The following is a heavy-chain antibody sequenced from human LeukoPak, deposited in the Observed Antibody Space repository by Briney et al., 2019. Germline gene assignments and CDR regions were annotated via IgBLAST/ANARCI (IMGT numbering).Heavy chain of an antibody. CDR2: INPNSGGT. CDR1: VYATDYY. D-gene: IGHD5-12*01. J-gene: IGHJ4*02. V-gene: IGHV1-2*02. CDR3: AYYDYNIYPY. Sequence: VASMNASCKASVYATDYYIHWVRQAPGQGLEWMGWINPNSGGTIYARYFRGRVTMTRDTSIATVYLELRSLRSDDAAVYYCAYYDYNIYPYWGQGTLVTVSS.